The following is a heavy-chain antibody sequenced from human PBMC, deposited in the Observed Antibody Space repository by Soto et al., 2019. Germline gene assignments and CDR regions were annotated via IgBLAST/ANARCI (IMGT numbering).Heavy chain of an antibody. CDR3: ARSLAVAANYYYGMDV. V-gene: IGHV3-33*01. J-gene: IGHJ6*02. CDR1: GFTFSSYG. CDR2: IWYDGSNK. Sequence: QVQLVESGGGVVQPGRSLRLSCAASGFTFSSYGMPWVRQAPGKGLEWVAVIWYDGSNKYYADSVKGRFTISRDNSKNTLYLQMNSLRAEDTAVYYCARSLAVAANYYYGMDVWGQGTTVTVSS. D-gene: IGHD6-19*01.